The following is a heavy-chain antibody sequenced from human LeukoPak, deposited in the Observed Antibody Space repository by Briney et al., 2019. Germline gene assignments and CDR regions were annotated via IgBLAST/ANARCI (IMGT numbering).Heavy chain of an antibody. CDR2: IYYSGST. J-gene: IGHJ5*02. D-gene: IGHD3-10*01. CDR1: GGSISNYY. V-gene: IGHV4-59*01. CDR3: ARVKGSGSYYRYWFDP. Sequence: SETLSLTCTVSGGSISNYYWNWIRQPPGKGLELIGYIYYSGSTNYNPSLKSRVTISVDTSKNQFSLKLSSVTAADTAVYYCARVKGSGSYYRYWFDPWGQGTLVTVSS.